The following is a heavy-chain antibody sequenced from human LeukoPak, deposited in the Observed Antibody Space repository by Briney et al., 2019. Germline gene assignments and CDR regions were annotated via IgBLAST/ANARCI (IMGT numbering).Heavy chain of an antibody. CDR2: IYYSGTT. J-gene: IGHJ3*02. V-gene: IGHV4-59*08. CDR3: ARLTASDASDI. Sequence: PSETLSLTCTVSGGSIRSYYWNWIRQPPGKGLEWIGYIYYSGTTNHNPSLKSRVTISADTPKKQFSLKLNSVTAADTAVYYCARLTASDASDIWGQGTMVTVSS. CDR1: GGSIRSYY. D-gene: IGHD5-18*01.